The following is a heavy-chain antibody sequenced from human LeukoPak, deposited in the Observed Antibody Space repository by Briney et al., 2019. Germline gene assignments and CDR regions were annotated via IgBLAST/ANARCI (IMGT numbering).Heavy chain of an antibody. D-gene: IGHD6-19*01. Sequence: SETLSLTCAVYGGSFSGYYWSWIRQPPGKGLEWIGEINHSGSTNYNPSLKSRVTISVDTSKNQFSLKLSSVTAADTAAYYCARGGAREWLVLGFWGQGTLVTVSS. CDR1: GGSFSGYY. V-gene: IGHV4-34*01. CDR3: ARGGAREWLVLGF. J-gene: IGHJ4*02. CDR2: INHSGST.